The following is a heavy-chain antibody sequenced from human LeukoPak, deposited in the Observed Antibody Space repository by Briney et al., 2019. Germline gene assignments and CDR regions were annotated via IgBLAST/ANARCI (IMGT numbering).Heavy chain of an antibody. D-gene: IGHD6-13*01. J-gene: IGHJ5*02. CDR2: ISSSSSYI. Sequence: PGGSLRLSCAASGFTFSSYSMNWVRQAPGKGLEWVSSISSSSSYIYYADSVKGRFTISRDNAKNSLYLQMNSLRAEDTAVYYCASSVGYSSSWFDPWGQGTLVTVSS. CDR1: GFTFSSYS. CDR3: ASSVGYSSSWFDP. V-gene: IGHV3-21*01.